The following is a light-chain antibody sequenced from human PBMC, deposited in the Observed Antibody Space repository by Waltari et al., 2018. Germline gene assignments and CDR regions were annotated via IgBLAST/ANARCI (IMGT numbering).Light chain of an antibody. V-gene: IGLV3-10*01. CDR1: ALPTKF. Sequence: SNELTQPPSVSVSPGQTARITCSGDALPTKFASWYQQKSGQAPVLVIYEDITRPSGIPERFSGSSSGTVATLTISGAQVEDEADYYCHSLNSVGNGYVFGTGTKFTVL. CDR3: HSLNSVGNGYV. CDR2: EDI. J-gene: IGLJ1*01.